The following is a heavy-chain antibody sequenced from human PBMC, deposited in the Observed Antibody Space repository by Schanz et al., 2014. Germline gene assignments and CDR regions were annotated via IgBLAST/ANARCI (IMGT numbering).Heavy chain of an antibody. V-gene: IGHV3-23*04. CDR1: GFTFSSYA. CDR3: ARANYRRKINFDY. CDR2: ISGSGGST. Sequence: VQLVESGGGLVQPGGSLRLSCAVSGFTFSSYAMSWVRQAPGKGLEWVSGISGSGGSTYYADSVKGRFTMSRDNSKNTLYLQMNSLRAEDTAVYYCARANYRRKINFDYWGRGTLVTVSS. D-gene: IGHD3-10*01. J-gene: IGHJ4*02.